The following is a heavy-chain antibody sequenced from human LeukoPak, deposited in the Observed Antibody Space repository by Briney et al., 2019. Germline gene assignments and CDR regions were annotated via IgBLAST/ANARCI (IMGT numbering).Heavy chain of an antibody. CDR2: IYYSGRT. CDR3: ARLYDSSHSN. J-gene: IGHJ4*02. D-gene: IGHD3-9*01. Sequence: SETLSLTCTVSGGSINSYYWSWTRQPPGKGLEWIGYIYYSGRTNYNPSLKSRVTISVDTSKNQFSLKLSSVTAADTAVYYCARLYDSSHSNWGQGTLVTVSS. CDR1: GGSINSYY. V-gene: IGHV4-59*08.